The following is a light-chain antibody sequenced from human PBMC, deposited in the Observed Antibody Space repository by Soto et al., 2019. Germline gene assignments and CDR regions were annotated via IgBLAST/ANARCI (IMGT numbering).Light chain of an antibody. J-gene: IGKJ2*01. CDR2: DAS. V-gene: IGKV1-5*01. CDR1: QSISHW. Sequence: DIQMTQSPSTLSAFVGDTVTITCRASQSISHWLAWYQQRPGRAPKLLFYDASSLESGVPSRFRGSGSGTEFTLTISSLQPDDFATYYCQQYSAYPYTFGQGTKLEIK. CDR3: QQYSAYPYT.